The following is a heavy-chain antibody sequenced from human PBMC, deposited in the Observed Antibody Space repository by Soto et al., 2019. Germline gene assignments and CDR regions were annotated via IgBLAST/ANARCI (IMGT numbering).Heavy chain of an antibody. Sequence: QVQLVQSGAEVKKPGASVKVSCKASGYTFTSYGISWVRQAPGQGLEWMGWISAYDGNTNYAQKLQGRVTMTTDTTTSTATMELRSLRSDDTAVYYCARDWGRGYSGYAFDYRGQGTLVTVSS. D-gene: IGHD5-12*01. CDR1: GYTFTSYG. CDR3: ARDWGRGYSGYAFDY. CDR2: ISAYDGNT. J-gene: IGHJ4*02. V-gene: IGHV1-18*01.